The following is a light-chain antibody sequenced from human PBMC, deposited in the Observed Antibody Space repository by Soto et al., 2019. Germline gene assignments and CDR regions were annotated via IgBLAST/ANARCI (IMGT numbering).Light chain of an antibody. CDR2: DTN. CDR1: GSNIGAGYV. J-gene: IGLJ2*01. CDR3: QSFDTNLNAVV. V-gene: IGLV1-40*01. Sequence: QSVLTQPPSVSGAPGQRVTISCIGSGSNIGAGYVVHWYQQLPGVAPKLLIFDTNNRPSGVPGRFSGSKSGASTSLAITGLLPEDEDDFFCQSFDTNLNAVVFGGGTKLTVL.